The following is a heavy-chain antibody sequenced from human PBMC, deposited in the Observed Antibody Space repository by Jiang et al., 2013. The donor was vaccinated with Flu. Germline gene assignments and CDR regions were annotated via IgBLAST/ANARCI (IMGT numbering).Heavy chain of an antibody. Sequence: GAEVKKPGESLRISCKGSGYSFTSYWISWVRQMPGKGLEWMGRIDPSDSYTNYSPSFQGHVTISADKSISTAYLQWSSLKASDTAMYYCARHYLDYRDYYYGMDVWGKGTTVTVSS. CDR3: ARHYLDYRDYYYGMDV. J-gene: IGHJ6*04. CDR2: IDPSDSYT. V-gene: IGHV5-10-1*01. CDR1: GYSFTSYW. D-gene: IGHD3-9*01.